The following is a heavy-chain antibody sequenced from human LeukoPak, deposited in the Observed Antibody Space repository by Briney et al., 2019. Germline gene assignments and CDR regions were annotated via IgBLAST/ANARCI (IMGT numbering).Heavy chain of an antibody. V-gene: IGHV4-59*01. J-gene: IGHJ3*02. CDR3: ARDSDCGGDCPDAFDI. Sequence: PSETLSLTCTVPGGSISSYYWSWIRQPPGEGLEWIGYIYYSGSTNYTPSLKSRVTISVDTSKNQFSLKLSSVTAADTAVYYCARDSDCGGDCPDAFDIWGQGTMVTVSS. CDR1: GGSISSYY. CDR2: IYYSGST. D-gene: IGHD2-21*02.